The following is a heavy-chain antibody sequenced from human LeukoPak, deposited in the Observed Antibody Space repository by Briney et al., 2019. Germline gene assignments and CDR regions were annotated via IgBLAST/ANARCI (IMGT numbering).Heavy chain of an antibody. CDR1: GYTFTGYY. D-gene: IGHD6-13*01. CDR3: YRGPAAAGTGVIDY. CDR2: INPNSGGT. J-gene: IGHJ4*02. V-gene: IGHV1-2*02. Sequence: GASVTVSCKASGYTFTGYYMHWVRQAPGQGLEWMGWINPNSGGTNYAQKFQGRVTMTRDTSISTAYMELSRLRSDDTAVYYCYRGPAAAGTGVIDYWGQGTLVTVSS.